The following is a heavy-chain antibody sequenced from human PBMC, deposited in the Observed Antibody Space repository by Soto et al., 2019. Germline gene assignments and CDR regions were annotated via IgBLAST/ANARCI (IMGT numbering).Heavy chain of an antibody. D-gene: IGHD2-2*02. CDR2: IIPIFGTA. CDR1: GGTFSSYA. V-gene: IGHV1-69*01. J-gene: IGHJ2*01. CDR3: ARGGMCSSTSCYRYFDL. Sequence: QVQLVQSGAEVKKPGSSVKVSCKASGGTFSSYAISWVRQAPGQGLEWMGGIIPIFGTANYAQKFQGRVTITADESTSTAYMELSSLRSEDTAVYYCARGGMCSSTSCYRYFDLWGRGSLVTVSS.